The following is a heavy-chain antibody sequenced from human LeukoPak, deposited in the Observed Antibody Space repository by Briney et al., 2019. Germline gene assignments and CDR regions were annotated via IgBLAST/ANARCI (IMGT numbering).Heavy chain of an antibody. CDR3: AKIGGVVVIKVSYFDY. Sequence: GGSLRLSCAASGFTFTSYAMSWVRQAPGKVLEWVSAISGSGGSTYYADSVKGRFTISRDNSKNTLYLQMNSLRAEDTAVYYCAKIGGVVVIKVSYFDYWGQGTLVTVSS. CDR1: GFTFTSYA. V-gene: IGHV3-23*01. J-gene: IGHJ4*02. D-gene: IGHD3-22*01. CDR2: ISGSGGST.